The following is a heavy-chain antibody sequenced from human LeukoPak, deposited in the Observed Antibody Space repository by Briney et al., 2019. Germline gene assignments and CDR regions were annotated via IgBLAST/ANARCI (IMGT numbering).Heavy chain of an antibody. J-gene: IGHJ4*02. CDR2: ISGSGGST. D-gene: IGHD3-10*01. CDR3: ARGRRLLWFGELLYDY. Sequence: GGSLRLSCAAAGFTFSSYAMSWVRQAPGKGLEWVSAISGSGGSTYYADSVKGRFTISRDNSKNTLYLQMNSLRAEDTAVYYCARGRRLLWFGELLYDYWGQGTLVTVSS. CDR1: GFTFSSYA. V-gene: IGHV3-23*01.